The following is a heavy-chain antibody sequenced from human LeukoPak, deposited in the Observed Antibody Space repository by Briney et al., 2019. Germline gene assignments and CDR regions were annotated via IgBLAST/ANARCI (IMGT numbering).Heavy chain of an antibody. CDR3: ARDVGQGYGDYLY. D-gene: IGHD4-17*01. CDR1: GGSISSTSYH. Sequence: SETLSLTCTVSGGSISSTSYHWGWIRQPPGKGLEWIGSIYYSGSTYYNPSLKSRVTISVDTSKNQFSLKLSSVNAADTAVYYCARDVGQGYGDYLYWGQGTLVTVSS. CDR2: IYYSGST. V-gene: IGHV4-39*07. J-gene: IGHJ4*02.